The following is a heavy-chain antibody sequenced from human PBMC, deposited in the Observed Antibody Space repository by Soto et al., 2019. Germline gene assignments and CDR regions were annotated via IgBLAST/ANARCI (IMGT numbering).Heavy chain of an antibody. V-gene: IGHV3-48*03. CDR2: IHPSGQPI. CDR1: GFTFSSSE. J-gene: IGHJ3*01. CDR3: ARRASR. Sequence: EVQLVESGGGLIQPGESLRLSCAASGFTFSSSEMYWVRQAPGKGREWVSYIHPSGQPIFYADSVKGRFTISRDNAKNSLYLQLSGLRAEGSAVYYCARRASRWGQGTMVPVSP.